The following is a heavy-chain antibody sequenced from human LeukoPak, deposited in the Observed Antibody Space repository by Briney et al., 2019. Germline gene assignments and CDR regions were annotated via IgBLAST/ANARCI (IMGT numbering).Heavy chain of an antibody. J-gene: IGHJ4*02. CDR2: INWNGGST. Sequence: GGSLRLSCAASGFTFDDYGMGWVRQAPGKGLEWVSGINWNGGSTGYADSVKGRFTISRDNAKNSLYLQMNSLRAEDTALYYCARGSYYDILTGYYEKLFDYWGQGTLVTVSS. CDR1: GFTFDDYG. V-gene: IGHV3-20*04. D-gene: IGHD3-9*01. CDR3: ARGSYYDILTGYYEKLFDY.